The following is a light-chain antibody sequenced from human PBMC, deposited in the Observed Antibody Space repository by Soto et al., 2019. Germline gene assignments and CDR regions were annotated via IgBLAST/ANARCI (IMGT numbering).Light chain of an antibody. CDR3: QQYNSYPFT. V-gene: IGKV1-5*03. CDR2: KAS. Sequence: DIQMTHSPSTLSASVGERVTITCRASQSISSWLAWYQQKPGKAPKLLIYKASSLESGVPSRFSGSGSGTEFTLTISSLQPDDFATYYCQQYNSYPFTFGPGTKVDIK. CDR1: QSISSW. J-gene: IGKJ3*01.